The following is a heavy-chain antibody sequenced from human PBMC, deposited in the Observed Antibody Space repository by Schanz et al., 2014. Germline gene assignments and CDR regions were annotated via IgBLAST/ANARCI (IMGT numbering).Heavy chain of an antibody. CDR3: ARPSDSSWYMDV. CDR1: GFTFISYD. J-gene: IGHJ6*03. D-gene: IGHD2-21*02. CDR2: ISSSSSYI. V-gene: IGHV3-21*01. Sequence: AQLVESGGGVVQPGRSLRLSCVASGFTFISYDIHWVRQAPGKGLEWVSSISSSSSYISYADSVKGRFTISRDNAKNSLYLQMNSLRAEDTAVYYCARPSDSSWYMDVWGKGTTVTGSS.